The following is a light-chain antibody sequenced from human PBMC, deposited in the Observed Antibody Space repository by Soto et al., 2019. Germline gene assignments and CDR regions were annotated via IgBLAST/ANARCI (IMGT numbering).Light chain of an antibody. J-gene: IGKJ5*01. CDR2: GAS. V-gene: IGKV3D-15*01. Sequence: EIVMTQSPATLSVSPGERATLSCRASQSVSSNLAWYQQNPGQAPRLLIYGASTRATGIPARFSGSGSGTEFTLTINSLQSEDSAVYYCQQHNQWPITFGQGTRLEIK. CDR1: QSVSSN. CDR3: QQHNQWPIT.